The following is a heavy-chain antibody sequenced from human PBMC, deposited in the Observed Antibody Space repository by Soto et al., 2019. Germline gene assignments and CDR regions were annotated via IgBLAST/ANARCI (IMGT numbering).Heavy chain of an antibody. Sequence: PSGNLSLTCTVSGDSIRSGGYCWSWIRQHPGKGLEWIGYICYSGSTYYNPSLKSRVTISVDTSKNQFSLKLTSVTAADTALYYCARRYGWLYFDYWGQGSLVT. J-gene: IGHJ4*02. V-gene: IGHV4-31*03. D-gene: IGHD3-10*01. CDR3: ARRYGWLYFDY. CDR1: GDSIRSGGYC. CDR2: ICYSGST.